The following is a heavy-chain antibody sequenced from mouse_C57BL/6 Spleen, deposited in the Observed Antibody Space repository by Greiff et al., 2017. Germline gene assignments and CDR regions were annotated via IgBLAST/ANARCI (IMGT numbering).Heavy chain of an antibody. V-gene: IGHV14-2*01. CDR1: GFNIKDYY. Sequence: EVKLQQSGAELVKPGASVKLSCTASGFNIKDYYMHWVKQRTEQCLEWIGRIDPEDGETKYAPNFQGKATITADTSSNTSYLQLSSLTSEDTAVYYCAKGLDAKDYWGQGTSVTVSS. CDR3: AKGLDAKDY. CDR2: IDPEDGET. D-gene: IGHD3-3*01. J-gene: IGHJ4*01.